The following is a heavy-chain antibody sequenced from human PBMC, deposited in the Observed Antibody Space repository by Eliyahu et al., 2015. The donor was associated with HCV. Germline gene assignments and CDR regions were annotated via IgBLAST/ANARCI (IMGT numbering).Heavy chain of an antibody. CDR3: VRITDDWY. Sequence: EVXLVESGXGLVKPGXSLRLSCAASGFTFNNAWLXWVRQAPGKGLEWVGRXKSKTDGGTTDYAAXVKGRFTISRDDSKNTLYLQMNSLKTEDTAVYYCVRITDDWYWGQGTLVTVSS. V-gene: IGHV3-15*01. CDR1: GFTFNNAW. J-gene: IGHJ4*02. D-gene: IGHD3-9*01. CDR2: XKSKTDGGTT.